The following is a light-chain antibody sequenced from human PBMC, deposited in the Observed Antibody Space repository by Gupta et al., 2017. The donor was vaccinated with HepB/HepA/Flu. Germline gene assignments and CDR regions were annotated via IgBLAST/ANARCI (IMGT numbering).Light chain of an antibody. J-gene: IGKJ3*01. CDR2: GAS. CDR1: QSVSSSY. CDR3: QQYGSSSFT. Sequence: DIWFTQSPGTLSLSPGERATLSCRASQSVSSSYLAWYQQKPGPAPRLLIYGASSRASGIPDRFSGSGSGTDFTLTISRLEPEDFAVYYCQQYGSSSFTFGPGTKVDVK. V-gene: IGKV3-20*01.